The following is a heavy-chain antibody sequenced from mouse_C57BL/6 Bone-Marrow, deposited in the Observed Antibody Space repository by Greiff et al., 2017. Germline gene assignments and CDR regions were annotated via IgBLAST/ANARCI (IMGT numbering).Heavy chain of an antibody. CDR1: GSTFRSYG. CDR3: ARQSPIYYNYDVAWFAD. J-gene: IGHJ3*01. CDR2: ISRGGSYT. V-gene: IGHV5-6*01. D-gene: IGHD2-4*01. Sequence: EVHLVESGGDLVKPGGSLKLSCAASGSTFRSYGMSWFRQTPDKRLDWVATISRGGSYTSYPDSVKGRIPISRDNATNTLYLQMSSLKSEDTAMYYCARQSPIYYNYDVAWFADWGQGTLVTVSA.